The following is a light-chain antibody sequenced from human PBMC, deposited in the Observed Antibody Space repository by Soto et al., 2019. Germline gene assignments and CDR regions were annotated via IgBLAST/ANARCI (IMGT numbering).Light chain of an antibody. CDR3: QLFNSYPRT. CDR1: QGISSY. J-gene: IGKJ3*01. CDR2: TAS. V-gene: IGKV1-9*01. Sequence: IQLTQSPSSLSASVGDRVTITCRASQGISSYLAWYQQKPGKAPKLLIYTASTLQSGVPSRFSGSGSGTDFPLTIGSLQPEDFATYYCQLFNSYPRTFGPGTKVDIK.